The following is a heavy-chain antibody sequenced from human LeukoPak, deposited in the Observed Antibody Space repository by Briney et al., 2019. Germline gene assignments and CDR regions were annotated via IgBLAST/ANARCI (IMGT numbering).Heavy chain of an antibody. V-gene: IGHV3-30*04. D-gene: IGHD5-12*01. CDR1: GFTFSSYA. Sequence: GGSLRLSCAASGFTFSSYAMHWVRQAPGKGLEWVAVISYDGSNKYYADSVKGRFTISRDNSKNTLYLQMNSLRAEDTAVYYCAGNIVATGFRVAFDIWGQGTMVTVSS. J-gene: IGHJ3*02. CDR3: AGNIVATGFRVAFDI. CDR2: ISYDGSNK.